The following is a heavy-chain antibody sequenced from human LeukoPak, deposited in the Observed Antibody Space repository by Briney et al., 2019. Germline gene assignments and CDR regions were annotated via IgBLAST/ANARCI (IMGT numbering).Heavy chain of an antibody. CDR1: GYTFTGYC. Sequence: ASVKVSCKASGYTFTGYCMHWVRQAPGQGLEWMGWINPNSGGTNYAQKFQGRVTMTRDTSISTAYMELSRLRSDDTAVYYCAIRGVIGVAGTVPWGQGTLVTVSS. J-gene: IGHJ5*02. D-gene: IGHD6-19*01. CDR3: AIRGVIGVAGTVP. CDR2: INPNSGGT. V-gene: IGHV1-2*02.